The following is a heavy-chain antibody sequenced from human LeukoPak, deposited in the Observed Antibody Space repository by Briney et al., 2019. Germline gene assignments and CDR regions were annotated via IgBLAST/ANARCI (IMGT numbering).Heavy chain of an antibody. J-gene: IGHJ4*01. CDR3: ARGAYSNYLSVDY. V-gene: IGHV4-59*01. D-gene: IGHD4-11*01. CDR2: LFYSGST. CDR1: GGSIPSYY. Sequence: PSETLSLTCAISGGSIPSYYWSWIRQSPGQGLEWIGYLFYSGSTNYNPSLKSRITMSTDTSKNQFSLNVRSVTAADTAVYYCARGAYSNYLSVDYRGHGILVTVSS.